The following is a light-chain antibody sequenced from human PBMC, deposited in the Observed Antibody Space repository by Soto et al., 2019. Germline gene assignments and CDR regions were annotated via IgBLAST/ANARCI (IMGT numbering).Light chain of an antibody. V-gene: IGLV1-47*02. Sequence: QLVLTQPPSASGTPGQWVTISCSGTSSNIGSNSVCWFQQLPGTAPKLLIHTDDQRPSGIPDRFSASKSGTSASLAISGLRSEDEAAYYCAAWSDGLSGWVFGGGTQLTVL. CDR1: SSNIGSNS. J-gene: IGLJ3*02. CDR3: AAWSDGLSGWV. CDR2: TDD.